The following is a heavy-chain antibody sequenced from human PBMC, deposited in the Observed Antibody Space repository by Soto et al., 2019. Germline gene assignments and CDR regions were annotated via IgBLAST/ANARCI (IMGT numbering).Heavy chain of an antibody. V-gene: IGHV3-30*18. CDR3: AKDRFRVGYDWYYYYGMDV. D-gene: IGHD5-12*01. CDR1: GFTFSSYG. Sequence: GGSLRLSCAASGFTFSSYGMHWVRQAPGKGLEWVAVISYDGSNKYYADSVKGRFTISRDNSKNTLYLQMNSLRAEDTAVYYCAKDRFRVGYDWYYYYGMDVWGQGATVTVSS. CDR2: ISYDGSNK. J-gene: IGHJ6*02.